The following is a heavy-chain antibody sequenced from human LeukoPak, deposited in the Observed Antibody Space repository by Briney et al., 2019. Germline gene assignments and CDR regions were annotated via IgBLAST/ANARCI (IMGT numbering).Heavy chain of an antibody. CDR3: ARATDLNNGYGMDV. Sequence: SETLSLTCTVSGGSISNSYWNWIRQTPGKGLEWIAYIYYIGSTNYNPSLQSRVTISIDTSKNQFSLRLSSVTAADTAVYYCARATDLNNGYGMDVWGQGATVTVSS. V-gene: IGHV4-59*01. J-gene: IGHJ6*02. CDR1: GGSISNSY. D-gene: IGHD1-26*01. CDR2: IYYIGST.